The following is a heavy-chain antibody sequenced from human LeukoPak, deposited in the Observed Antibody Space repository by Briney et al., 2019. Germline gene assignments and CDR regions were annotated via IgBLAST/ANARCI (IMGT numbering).Heavy chain of an antibody. Sequence: GGSLRLSCAASGFTFSSCSMNWVRQAPGKGLEWVSYISSSGSTIYYADSVKGRFTISRDNAKNSLYLQMNSLRAEDTAVYYCAREAGAFDIWGQGTMVTVSS. CDR1: GFTFSSCS. V-gene: IGHV3-48*04. CDR2: ISSSGSTI. D-gene: IGHD6-25*01. CDR3: AREAGAFDI. J-gene: IGHJ3*02.